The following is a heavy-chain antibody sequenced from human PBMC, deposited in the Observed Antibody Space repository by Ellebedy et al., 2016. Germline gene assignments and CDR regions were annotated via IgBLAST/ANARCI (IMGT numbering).Heavy chain of an antibody. CDR2: SNHYGST. CDR3: AREAPTRDRGMDV. J-gene: IGHJ6*02. V-gene: IGHV4-34*01. Sequence: SETLSLXXDVSGGPFSASYWSWIRQSPGRGLEWIGESNHYGSTNYNPSLKSRVAISVDTSKNQFSLRLSSVTAADTAVYFCAREAPTRDRGMDVWGQGTTVTVSS. CDR1: GGPFSASY.